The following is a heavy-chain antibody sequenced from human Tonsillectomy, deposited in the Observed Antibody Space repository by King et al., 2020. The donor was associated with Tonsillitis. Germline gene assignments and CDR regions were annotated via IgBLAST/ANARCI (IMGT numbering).Heavy chain of an antibody. Sequence: QVQLQESGPGLVKPSETLSLTCAVSGYSISSPYYWGWIRQPPRKGLEWIGSIYHSGSTYYNPSLKSRVTISVDTSKNQFSLNLSSVTAADTAVYYCARWGYGGNTDAPYYGMDVWGQGTTVTVSS. CDR3: ARWGYGGNTDAPYYGMDV. J-gene: IGHJ6*02. CDR2: IYHSGST. V-gene: IGHV4-38-2*01. CDR1: GYSISSPYY. D-gene: IGHD4-23*01.